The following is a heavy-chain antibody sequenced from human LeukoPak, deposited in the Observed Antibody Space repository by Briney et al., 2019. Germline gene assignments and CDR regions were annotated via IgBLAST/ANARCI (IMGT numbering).Heavy chain of an antibody. J-gene: IGHJ4*02. V-gene: IGHV3-23*01. D-gene: IGHD6-13*01. CDR3: AKAWGNIAAAGTYYFDY. CDR1: GSTFSNYA. Sequence: GGSLRLSCAASGSTFSNYAMSWVRQAPGKGLEWVSAISGSGAGTYYADSVKGRFTISRDNSKNTLYLQMNSLRAEDTALYYCAKAWGNIAAAGTYYFDYWGQGTLVTVSS. CDR2: ISGSGAGT.